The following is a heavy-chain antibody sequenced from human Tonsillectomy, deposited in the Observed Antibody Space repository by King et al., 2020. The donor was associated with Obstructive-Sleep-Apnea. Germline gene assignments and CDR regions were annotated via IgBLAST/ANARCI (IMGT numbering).Heavy chain of an antibody. CDR3: TTRIWGLKEYYYYYYGTDI. D-gene: IGHD3-16*01. J-gene: IGHJ6*02. V-gene: IGHV3-15*07. CDR2: IKSKVDGGTT. Sequence: ITWVRQAPGKGLEWVGRIKSKVDGGTTDNAAPVKGRFAISRDDSKNPLYLQMNSLKTEDTAVYYCTTRIWGLKEYYYYYYGTDIWGEGTPVTVSS.